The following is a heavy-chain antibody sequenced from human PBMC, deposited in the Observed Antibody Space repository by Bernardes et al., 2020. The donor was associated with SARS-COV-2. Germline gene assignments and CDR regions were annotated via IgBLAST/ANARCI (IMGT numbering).Heavy chain of an antibody. J-gene: IGHJ2*01. Sequence: ASVKVSCKASGYTFTSYGISWVRQAPGQGLEWMGWISAYNGNTNYAQKLQGRVTMTTDTSTSTAYMELRSLRSDDTAVYYCARGDCSSGSCYSPNWYFDLWGRGTRVTVSS. V-gene: IGHV1-18*04. CDR1: GYTFTSYG. CDR2: ISAYNGNT. CDR3: ARGDCSSGSCYSPNWYFDL. D-gene: IGHD2-15*01.